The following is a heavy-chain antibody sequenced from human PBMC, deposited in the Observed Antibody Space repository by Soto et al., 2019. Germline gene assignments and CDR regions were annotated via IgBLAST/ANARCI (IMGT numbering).Heavy chain of an antibody. CDR3: AHTGTPLRRFDP. CDR1: GFSLTTTGVG. CDR2: IYGDDDQ. D-gene: IGHD4-17*01. V-gene: IGHV2-5*02. J-gene: IGHJ5*02. Sequence: QITLNESGPTLEKPTQTLTLTCTFSGFSLTTTGVGVGCIRQPPGKAPECLALIYGDDDQSYSTSLRSRLTITKDTSKNQVVLTLRHVDPVDTARYYCAHTGTPLRRFDPWGQGTMVTVSS.